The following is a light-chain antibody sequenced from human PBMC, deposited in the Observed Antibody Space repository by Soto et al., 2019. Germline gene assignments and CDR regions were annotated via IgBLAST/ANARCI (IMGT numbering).Light chain of an antibody. CDR3: LLEFSYFWA. Sequence: DIQMTQSPSSLSASVGDRVTITCRASQGVRNDLGWYQKKPGKAPKLLISAASTLQRGVPSRFSGSGSGTQFTLTISRLQTEDFATYECLLEFSYFWAFGQGTKVDIK. V-gene: IGKV1-17*01. J-gene: IGKJ1*01. CDR1: QGVRND. CDR2: AAS.